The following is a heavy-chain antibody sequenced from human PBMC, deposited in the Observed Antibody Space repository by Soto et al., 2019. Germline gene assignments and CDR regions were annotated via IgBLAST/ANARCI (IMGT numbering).Heavy chain of an antibody. V-gene: IGHV3-21*06. CDR3: ARESEDLTSNFDY. CDR1: GFTFTRYS. Sequence: LCLSCAASGFTFTRYSMNWVRQAPGKGLEWVSSISSTTNYIYYGDSMKGRFTISRDNAKNSLYLEMNSLRAEDTAVYYCARESEDLTSNFDYWGQGTLVTVSS. J-gene: IGHJ4*02. CDR2: ISSTTNYI.